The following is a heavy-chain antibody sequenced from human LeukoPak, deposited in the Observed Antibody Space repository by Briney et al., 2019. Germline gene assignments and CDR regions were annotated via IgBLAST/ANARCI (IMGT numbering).Heavy chain of an antibody. Sequence: GGSLRLSCAASGFIFSKAWMSWVRQAPGKGPEWVARIRSNSDGGTTDYAAPVKGRFTISRDDSKNTLYLQMNSLKTEDTAVYYCTSGYQLLLLYWGQGTLVTVSS. D-gene: IGHD2-2*01. V-gene: IGHV3-15*01. CDR3: TSGYQLLLLY. CDR1: GFIFSKAW. J-gene: IGHJ4*02. CDR2: IRSNSDGGTT.